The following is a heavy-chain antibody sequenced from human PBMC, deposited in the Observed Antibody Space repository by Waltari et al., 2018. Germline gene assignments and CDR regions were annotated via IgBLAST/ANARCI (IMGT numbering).Heavy chain of an antibody. CDR3: GGAARLDY. CDR1: GFTFSSYA. D-gene: IGHD6-6*01. V-gene: IGHV3-30-3*01. J-gene: IGHJ4*02. CDR2: ISYEGSNK. Sequence: QVQLVESGGGVVQPGRSLRLSCAASGFTFSSYAMHWVRQAPGKGLEWVAVISYEGSNKNYADSVKGRFTISRDNHKNTLYLQMNSLRAEDTAVDYCGGAARLDYWGQGTLVTVSS.